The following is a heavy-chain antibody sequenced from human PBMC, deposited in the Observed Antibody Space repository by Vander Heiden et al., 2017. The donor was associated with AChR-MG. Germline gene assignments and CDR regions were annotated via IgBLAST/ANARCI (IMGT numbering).Heavy chain of an antibody. CDR2: MKQDGRDK. CDR3: ARLDTANDQEGRSY. CDR1: GFTFSGQW. Sequence: EVQLVESGGGLVQPGGSLRLSCVGSGFTFSGQWMSWVRQAPGKGLEWVARMKQDGRDKKYVRSVRGRFTISSDSAQNSLYLQMNSLRAEDTAVYYCARLDTANDQEGRSYWGQGTLVTVSS. J-gene: IGHJ4*02. D-gene: IGHD1-1*01. V-gene: IGHV3-7*01.